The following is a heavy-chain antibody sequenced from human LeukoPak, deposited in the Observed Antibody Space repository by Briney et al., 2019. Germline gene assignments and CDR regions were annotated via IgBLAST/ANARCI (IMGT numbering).Heavy chain of an antibody. J-gene: IGHJ3*02. Sequence: GGSLRLSCAASEFVFSSYAMNWVRQAPGKGLERVSCIGASGSSTYYADSVKGRFTISRDNSKTTLYLQMNSLRAEDTAVYYCARGLSSVNDAFDIWGQGTMVTVSS. D-gene: IGHD3-10*01. CDR1: EFVFSSYA. CDR3: ARGLSSVNDAFDI. V-gene: IGHV3-23*01. CDR2: IGASGSST.